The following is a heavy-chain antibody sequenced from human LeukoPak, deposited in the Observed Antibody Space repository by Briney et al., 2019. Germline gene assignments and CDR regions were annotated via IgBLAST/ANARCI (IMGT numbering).Heavy chain of an antibody. CDR1: GFTFRNYG. V-gene: IGHV3-33*01. Sequence: PGRSLRLSCSASGFTFRNYGMYWVRQAPGKGLEWVAVIWYDGSNKYYTDSVKGRFTISRDNPKNTLYLEMNSLRVEDTAVYYCASYHGNPARALDYWGQGTLVTVSS. D-gene: IGHD1-14*01. CDR3: ASYHGNPARALDY. CDR2: IWYDGSNK. J-gene: IGHJ4*02.